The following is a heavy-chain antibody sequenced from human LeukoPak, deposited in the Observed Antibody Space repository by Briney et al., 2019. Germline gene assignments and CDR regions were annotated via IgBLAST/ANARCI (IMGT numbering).Heavy chain of an antibody. Sequence: GGSLRLSCVASGFTFGNYPMSWVRQAPGKGLEWVSALSDGGGNTFHADSVKGRFTISRDNSKNTLFLQMNGLSAEDTAVYYFSKNEEMVTIRPHSQLGHWGQGTLVTVSS. D-gene: IGHD5-24*01. CDR1: GFTFGNYP. CDR2: LSDGGGNT. J-gene: IGHJ4*02. CDR3: SKNEEMVTIRPHSQLGH. V-gene: IGHV3-23*01.